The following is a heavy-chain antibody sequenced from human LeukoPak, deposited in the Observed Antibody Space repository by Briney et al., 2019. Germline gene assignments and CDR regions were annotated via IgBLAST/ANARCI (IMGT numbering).Heavy chain of an antibody. D-gene: IGHD3-10*01. CDR3: AKHYGSGSYRTNWFDP. Sequence: GGSLRLSCAASGFTFSSYAMSWVRQAPGKGLEWVSAISGSGGSTHYADSVKGRFTISRDNSKNTLYLQMNSLRAEDTAVYYCAKHYGSGSYRTNWFDPWGQGTLVTVSS. CDR2: ISGSGGST. CDR1: GFTFSSYA. V-gene: IGHV3-23*01. J-gene: IGHJ5*02.